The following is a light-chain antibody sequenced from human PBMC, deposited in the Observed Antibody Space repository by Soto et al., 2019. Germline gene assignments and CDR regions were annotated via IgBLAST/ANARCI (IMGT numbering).Light chain of an antibody. J-gene: IGKJ4*01. Sequence: EIVLTQSPTTLSLSPGERATLFCRASQSVSSYFAWYQQKPGQAPRLLIYDASTRAAGIPARFSGSGSGTEFTLTISSLEPEDFAVYYCQQRSDWPLTFGGGTKVEIK. V-gene: IGKV3-11*01. CDR1: QSVSSY. CDR3: QQRSDWPLT. CDR2: DAS.